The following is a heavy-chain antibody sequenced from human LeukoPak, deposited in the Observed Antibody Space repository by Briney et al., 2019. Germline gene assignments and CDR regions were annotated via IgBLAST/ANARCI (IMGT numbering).Heavy chain of an antibody. J-gene: IGHJ4*02. CDR2: INHSGST. V-gene: IGHV4-34*01. CDR3: ARGFYDILTGYYPFDY. CDR1: GGSFSGYY. Sequence: PSETLSLTCAVYGGSFSGYYWSWIRQPPGEGLEWIGEINHSGSTNYNPSLKSRVTISVDTSKNQFSLKLSSVTAADTAVYYCARGFYDILTGYYPFDYWGQGTLVTVSS. D-gene: IGHD3-9*01.